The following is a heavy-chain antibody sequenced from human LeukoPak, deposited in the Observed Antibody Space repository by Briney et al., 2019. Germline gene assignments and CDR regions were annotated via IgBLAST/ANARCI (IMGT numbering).Heavy chain of an antibody. CDR3: ARDGPGSGSYYDY. CDR1: GDSISSSRYS. V-gene: IGHV4-39*07. Sequence: SETLSLTCSVFGDSGDSISSSRYSWVWIRQPPGKALEWIGNISYIGDTNYNPSLQGRVTISIDTSKNQFSLKLTSVTAADTAVYYCARDGPGSGSYYDYWGQGTLVTASS. D-gene: IGHD3-10*01. CDR2: ISYIGDT. J-gene: IGHJ4*02.